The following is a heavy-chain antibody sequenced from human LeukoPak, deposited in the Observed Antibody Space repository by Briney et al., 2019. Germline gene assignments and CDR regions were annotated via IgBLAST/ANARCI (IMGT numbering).Heavy chain of an antibody. Sequence: GGSLRLSCAASGFTFSSYAMSWVRQAPGKGLEWVSAISGSGGSTYYADSVKGRFTISRDNSKNTLYLQMNSLRDEDAAVYYCARRLDDGDLYYYYYGMDVWGQGTTVTVSS. V-gene: IGHV3-23*01. CDR1: GFTFSSYA. CDR3: ARRLDDGDLYYYYYGMDV. CDR2: ISGSGGST. D-gene: IGHD4-17*01. J-gene: IGHJ6*02.